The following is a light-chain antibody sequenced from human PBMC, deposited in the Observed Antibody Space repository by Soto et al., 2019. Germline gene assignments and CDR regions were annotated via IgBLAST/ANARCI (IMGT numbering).Light chain of an antibody. Sequence: DIQMTQSPSTLSASVGDRFTITCRASQSINRWLAWYQQKPGKAPKLLIYKASTLESGVPSRFSGGGIGTEFSLSISSLQPDDFATYYCQQYSTYPYIFGQGTTVDIK. CDR3: QQYSTYPYI. CDR1: QSINRW. J-gene: IGKJ2*01. V-gene: IGKV1-5*03. CDR2: KAS.